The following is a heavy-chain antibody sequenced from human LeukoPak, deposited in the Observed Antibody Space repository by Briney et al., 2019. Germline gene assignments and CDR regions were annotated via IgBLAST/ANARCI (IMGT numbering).Heavy chain of an antibody. Sequence: KTSETLSLTCTVSGGSINSDDYFWDWIRQSPEKGLEWIATISYSGSTYYNPSLKSRVIISVDTSKNQFSLKLTSVTAADTAIYSCARRQRTSAAFDSWGLGTLVTVST. D-gene: IGHD1-1*01. V-gene: IGHV4-39*01. CDR3: ARRQRTSAAFDS. CDR1: GGSINSDDYF. CDR2: ISYSGST. J-gene: IGHJ4*02.